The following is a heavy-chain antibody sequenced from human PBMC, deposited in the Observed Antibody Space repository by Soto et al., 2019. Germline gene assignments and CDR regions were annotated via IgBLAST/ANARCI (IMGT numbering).Heavy chain of an antibody. J-gene: IGHJ6*02. V-gene: IGHV1-69*13. D-gene: IGHD6-13*01. CDR2: IIPIFGTA. CDR3: ARNLGRYNSSSNYYYGMDV. Sequence: GASVKVSCKASGGTFSSYAISWVRQAPGQGLEWMGGIIPIFGTANYAQKFQGRVTITADESTSTAYMELSRLRSDDTAVYYCARNLGRYNSSSNYYYGMDVWGQGTTVTVSS. CDR1: GGTFSSYA.